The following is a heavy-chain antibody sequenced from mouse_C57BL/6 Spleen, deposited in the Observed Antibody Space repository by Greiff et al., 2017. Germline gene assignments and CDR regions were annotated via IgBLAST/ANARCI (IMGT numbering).Heavy chain of an antibody. CDR1: GYAFTNYL. J-gene: IGHJ3*01. CDR2: INPGSGGT. Sequence: VQGVESGAELVRPGTSVKVSCKASGYAFTNYLIEWVKQRPGQGLEWIGVINPGSGGTNYNEKFKGKATLTADKSSSTAYMQLSSLTSEDSAVYFCARADYSLSWFAYWGQGTLVTVSA. CDR3: ARADYSLSWFAY. D-gene: IGHD2-12*01. V-gene: IGHV1-54*01.